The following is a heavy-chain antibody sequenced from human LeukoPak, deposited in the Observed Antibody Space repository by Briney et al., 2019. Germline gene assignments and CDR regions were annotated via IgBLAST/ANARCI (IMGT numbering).Heavy chain of an antibody. V-gene: IGHV3-9*01. CDR2: ISWNSGSI. D-gene: IGHD3-10*01. CDR1: GFTFDDYA. J-gene: IGHJ4*02. CDR3: AKDRGLKTYYFDY. Sequence: GRSLRLSCAASGFTFDDYAMYWVRQAPGKGLEWVSGISWNSGSIGYADSVKGRFTISRDNAKNSLYLQMNSLRAEDTALYYCAKDRGLKTYYFDYWGQGTLVTVSS.